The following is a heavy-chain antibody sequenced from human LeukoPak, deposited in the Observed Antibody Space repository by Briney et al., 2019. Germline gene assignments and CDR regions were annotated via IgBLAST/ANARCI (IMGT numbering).Heavy chain of an antibody. J-gene: IGHJ4*02. Sequence: GGSLRLSCAASGFTFSTFAMNWVRQAPGKGLEWVSYISSSSNTMYYADSVKGRFTISRDNAKNSLYLQMNSLRDEDTAVYYCARAFDYWGQGTLVAVSS. CDR3: ARAFDY. V-gene: IGHV3-48*02. CDR2: ISSSSNTM. CDR1: GFTFSTFA.